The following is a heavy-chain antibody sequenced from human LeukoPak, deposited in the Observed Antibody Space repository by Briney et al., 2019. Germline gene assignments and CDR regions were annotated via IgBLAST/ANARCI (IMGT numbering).Heavy chain of an antibody. V-gene: IGHV1-69*05. D-gene: IGHD6-13*01. CDR1: GGTFSSYA. J-gene: IGHJ6*03. Sequence: SVKVSCKASGGTFSSYAISWVRQAPGQGLEWMGRIIPIFGTANYAQKSQGRVTITTDESTSTAYMELSSLRSEDTAVYYCAREIAAAALGGVFVYYYMDVWGKGTTVTVSS. CDR3: AREIAAAALGGVFVYYYMDV. CDR2: IIPIFGTA.